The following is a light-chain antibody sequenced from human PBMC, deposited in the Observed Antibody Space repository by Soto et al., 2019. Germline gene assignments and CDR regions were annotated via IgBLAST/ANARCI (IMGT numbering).Light chain of an antibody. CDR3: HQELSSPRT. Sequence: AIQMTQSPSSLSVSVGDRVTITCRASQDISSDSGWYQQKPGKAPKRLIFAASNFHSGVPSRFRGSGSGTDVTLTISSLDHDDFSTYYCHQELSSPRTFGQGTKVEI. CDR1: QDISSD. CDR2: AAS. J-gene: IGKJ1*01. V-gene: IGKV1-6*01.